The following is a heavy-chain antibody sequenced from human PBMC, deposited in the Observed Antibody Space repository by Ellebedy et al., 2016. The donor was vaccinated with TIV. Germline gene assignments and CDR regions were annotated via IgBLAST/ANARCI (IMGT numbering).Heavy chain of an antibody. CDR2: TYYRSKWYY. D-gene: IGHD6-19*01. CDR1: GDSVSSGGPT. J-gene: IGHJ4*02. V-gene: IGHV6-1*01. CDR3: ARYNSGWKIFDY. Sequence: SQTLSLTCAISGDSVSSGGPTWNWIRQSPSRGLEWLGRTYYRSKWYYEYAVSVYSRITINPDTSKNQFSLQLNSVTPEDTAVYYCARYNSGWKIFDYWGQGTLVTVSS.